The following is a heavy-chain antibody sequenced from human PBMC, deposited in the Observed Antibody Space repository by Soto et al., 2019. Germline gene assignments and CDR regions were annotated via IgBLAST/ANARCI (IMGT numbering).Heavy chain of an antibody. CDR2: ISAYNGNT. CDR3: ERDSPRVDF. V-gene: IGHV1-18*01. CDR1: GYTFTRYG. J-gene: IGHJ4*02. Sequence: QVQLVQSGAEVKKPGASVKVSCKASGYTFTRYGISWVRQAPGQGLEWMGWISAYNGNTKDAQKIHGRVTMTTDTSTSTDYMKLRTLDADDRAVYYWERDSPRVDFWGQGTLVTVSS.